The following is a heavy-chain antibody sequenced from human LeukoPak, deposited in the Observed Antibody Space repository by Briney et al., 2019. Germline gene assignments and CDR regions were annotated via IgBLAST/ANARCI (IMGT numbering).Heavy chain of an antibody. Sequence: SETLSLTCTVSGYSISSGYYWGWIRQPPGKGLEWIASMYHSGSTYYNPSLKSRVTISVDTSKNQFSLKLSSVTAADTAVYYCARVHGSPYHSSGYYYYFDYWGQGTLVTVSS. J-gene: IGHJ4*02. CDR1: GYSISSGYY. D-gene: IGHD3-22*01. CDR3: ARVHGSPYHSSGYYYYFDY. CDR2: MYHSGST. V-gene: IGHV4-38-2*02.